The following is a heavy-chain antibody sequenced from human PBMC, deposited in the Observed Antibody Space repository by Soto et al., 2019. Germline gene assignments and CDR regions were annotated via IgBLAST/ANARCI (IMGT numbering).Heavy chain of an antibody. CDR1: GGTFSSYT. V-gene: IGHV1-69*04. CDR2: IIPILGIA. CDR3: ARDYDFWSGYGPNGMDV. Sequence: SVKVSCKASGGTFSSYTISWVRQAPGQGLEWMGRIIPILGIANYAQKFQGRVTITADESTSTAYMELSSLRSEDTAVYYCARDYDFWSGYGPNGMDVWGQGTTVTVSS. J-gene: IGHJ6*02. D-gene: IGHD3-3*01.